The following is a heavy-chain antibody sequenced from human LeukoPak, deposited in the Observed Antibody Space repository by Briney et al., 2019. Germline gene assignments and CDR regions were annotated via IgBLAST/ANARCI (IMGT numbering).Heavy chain of an antibody. V-gene: IGHV4-59*01. CDR1: GGSISSYY. CDR3: SRGTLVFYYDSSGYCSAAFDY. CDR2: IYYSGST. D-gene: IGHD3-22*01. J-gene: IGHJ4*02. Sequence: PSETLSLTCTVSGGSISSYYWSWVRQPPRQGLEWIGYIYYSGSTNTNPSLTSRVTISVDTSKNKFSLNLSSVTAADTAVDYCSRGTLVFYYDSSGYCSAAFDYWGQGTLVTVSS.